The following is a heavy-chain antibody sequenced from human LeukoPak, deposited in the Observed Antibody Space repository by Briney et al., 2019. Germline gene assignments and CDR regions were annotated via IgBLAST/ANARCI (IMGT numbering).Heavy chain of an antibody. D-gene: IGHD3-10*01. J-gene: IGHJ5*02. CDR1: GGSFSGYY. V-gene: IGHV4-34*01. CDR3: ARGRKLMVRGVIPHNWFDP. Sequence: PSETLSLTCVVYGGSFSGYYWSWIRQPPGKGLEWIGEINHSGSTNYNPSLKSRVTISVDTSKNQFSLKLSSVTAADTAVYYCARGRKLMVRGVIPHNWFDPWGQGTLVTVSS. CDR2: INHSGST.